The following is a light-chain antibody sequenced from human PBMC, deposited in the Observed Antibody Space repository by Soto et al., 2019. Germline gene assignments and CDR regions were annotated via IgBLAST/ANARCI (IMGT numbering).Light chain of an antibody. CDR3: AASNSSLNNVL. CDR1: GSSIGTNT. Sequence: QSVLTQPPSASGTPGQRVTISCSGSGSSIGTNTVHWYRQLPGTATKLLIYCNNQRPSGVPDRFSGSNSGTSAPLAIRGLQAEDEAEYYCAASNSSLNNVLFGGGTQLTVL. V-gene: IGLV1-44*01. J-gene: IGLJ2*01. CDR2: CNN.